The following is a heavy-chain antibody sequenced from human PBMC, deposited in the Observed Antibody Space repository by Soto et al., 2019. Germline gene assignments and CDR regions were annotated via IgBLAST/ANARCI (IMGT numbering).Heavy chain of an antibody. D-gene: IGHD1-26*01. CDR3: ARDGDSGSYYYGMDV. CDR2: ISSSGSTI. J-gene: IGHJ6*02. Sequence: LRLSCAASGFTFSSYEMNWVRQAPGKGLEWVSYISSSGSTIYYADSVKGRFTISRDNAKNSLYLQMNSLRAEDTAVYYCARDGDSGSYYYGMDVWGQGTTVTVSS. CDR1: GFTFSSYE. V-gene: IGHV3-48*03.